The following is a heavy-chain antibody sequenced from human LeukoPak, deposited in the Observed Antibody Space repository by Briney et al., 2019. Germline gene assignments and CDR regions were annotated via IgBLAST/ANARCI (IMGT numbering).Heavy chain of an antibody. Sequence: PGGSLRLSCAASGFTSSSYWMHWVRQAPGKGLVWVSRINSDGSSTSYADSVKGRFTISRDNAKNTLYLQMNSLRAEDTAVYYCARASYSNYGPWFDPWGQGTLVTVSS. V-gene: IGHV3-74*01. CDR1: GFTSSSYW. CDR3: ARASYSNYGPWFDP. D-gene: IGHD4-11*01. CDR2: INSDGSST. J-gene: IGHJ5*02.